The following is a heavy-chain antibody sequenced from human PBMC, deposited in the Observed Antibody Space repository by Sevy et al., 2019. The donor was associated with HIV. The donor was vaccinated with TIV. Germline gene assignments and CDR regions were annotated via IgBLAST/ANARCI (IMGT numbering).Heavy chain of an antibody. J-gene: IGHJ4*02. Sequence: ASVKVSCKASGYTFSTYGVVWVRQAPGQGLEWMGWISTNTENPTYAPAFRGRFVFSLDTSVSTAYLQLSSLKAAVTAVYYCWRLTRQVTTAHFDYCGQGTLVTVSS. V-gene: IGHV7-4-1*02. D-gene: IGHD4-17*01. CDR3: WRLTRQVTTAHFDY. CDR2: ISTNTENP. CDR1: GYTFSTYG.